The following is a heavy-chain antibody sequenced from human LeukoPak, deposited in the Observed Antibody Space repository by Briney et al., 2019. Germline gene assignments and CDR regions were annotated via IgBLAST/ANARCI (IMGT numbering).Heavy chain of an antibody. CDR2: IIPILGIA. V-gene: IGHV1-69*04. CDR3: ASLSIAAAGTAPFDY. J-gene: IGHJ4*02. Sequence: SVKVSCKASGGTFSSYAISWVRQAPGQGLEWMGRIIPILGIANYAQKFQGRVTITADKSTSTAYMELSSLRSEDTAVYYCASLSIAAAGTAPFDYWGQGTLVTVSS. D-gene: IGHD6-13*01. CDR1: GGTFSSYA.